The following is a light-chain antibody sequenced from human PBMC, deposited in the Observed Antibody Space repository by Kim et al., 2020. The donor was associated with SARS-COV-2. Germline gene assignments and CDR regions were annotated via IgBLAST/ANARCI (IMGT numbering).Light chain of an antibody. CDR1: TGAITSGYY. V-gene: IGLV7-43*01. CDR2: NTG. J-gene: IGLJ3*02. CDR3: LLYYDGAQV. Sequence: QAVVTQEPSLTVSPGGTVTLTFASSTGAITSGYYPNWFQQKPGQTPRPLIYNTGDRYSWTPVRFSGSLLGGKAVLTLSDVQPEDEADYYCLLYYDGAQVFGGGTQLTVL.